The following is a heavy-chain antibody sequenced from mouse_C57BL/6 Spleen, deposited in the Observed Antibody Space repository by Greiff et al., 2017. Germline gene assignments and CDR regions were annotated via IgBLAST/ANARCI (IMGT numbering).Heavy chain of an antibody. CDR3: TRPHDFAY. CDR1: GYTFTDYD. CDR2: IDPETGGT. J-gene: IGHJ3*01. V-gene: IGHV1-15*01. Sequence: VQLQQSGAELVRPGASVTLSCKASGYTFTDYDMHWVKQTPEHGLEWIGAIDPETGGTAYNQKFKGKAILTADKSSSTAYMELRSLTSEDSAVYYCTRPHDFAYWGQGTLVTVSA.